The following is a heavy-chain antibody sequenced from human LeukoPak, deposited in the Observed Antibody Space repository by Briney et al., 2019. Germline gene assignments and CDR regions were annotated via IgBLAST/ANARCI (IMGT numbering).Heavy chain of an antibody. V-gene: IGHV3-23*01. CDR3: AKDRSSWYYPFDS. D-gene: IGHD3-3*01. CDR2: VSGGGHNT. CDR1: GFTFSSYA. J-gene: IGHJ4*02. Sequence: GGSLRLSCVASGFTFSSYAMSWVRQAPGKGLEWVSVVSGGGHNTYYADSVKGRFTMSRDNSKRTVYLQMNSLRAEDTAVYYCAKDRSSWYYPFDSWGQGTLVTVSS.